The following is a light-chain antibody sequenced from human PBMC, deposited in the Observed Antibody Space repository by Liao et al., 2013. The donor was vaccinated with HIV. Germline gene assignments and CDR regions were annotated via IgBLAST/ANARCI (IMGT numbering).Light chain of an antibody. Sequence: SYVLTQPPSLSVAPGKTATMTCGGSNIGSKSVHWYQQKPGQAPVVVIYYDSDRPSGIPERFSGSNSGNTATLTISRVEAGDEADYYCQVWDSSSDHPNYVFGTGTKVTVL. J-gene: IGLJ1*01. V-gene: IGLV3-21*01. CDR1: NIGSKS. CDR2: YDS. CDR3: QVWDSSSDHPNYV.